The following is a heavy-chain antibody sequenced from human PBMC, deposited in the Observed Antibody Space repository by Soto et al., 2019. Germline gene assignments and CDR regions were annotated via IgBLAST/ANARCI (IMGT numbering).Heavy chain of an antibody. V-gene: IGHV4-34*01. J-gene: IGHJ4*02. D-gene: IGHD2-2*01. CDR1: GGSFSGYY. CDR2: INHSGST. Sequence: PSETLSLTCAVYGGSFSGYYWSWIRQHPGKGLEWIGEINHSGSTNYNPSLKSRVTISVDTSKNQFSLKLSSVTAADTAVYYCARGRTSSPTPGDYWGQGTQVTVSS. CDR3: ARGRTSSPTPGDY.